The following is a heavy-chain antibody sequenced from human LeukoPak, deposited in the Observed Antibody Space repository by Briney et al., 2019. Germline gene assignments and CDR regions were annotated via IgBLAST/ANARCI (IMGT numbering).Heavy chain of an antibody. CDR1: VFTFSSYS. V-gene: IGHV3-48*01. CDR3: AKTSDYYDSSGYYSRSFDY. Sequence: GGSLRLSCAASVFTFSSYSTNGVRQAPGKGLEWVSYISSSSSTIYYADSVKGRFTISRDNSKNTLYLQMNSLRAEDTAVYYCAKTSDYYDSSGYYSRSFDYWGQGTLVTVSS. J-gene: IGHJ4*02. CDR2: ISSSSSTI. D-gene: IGHD3-22*01.